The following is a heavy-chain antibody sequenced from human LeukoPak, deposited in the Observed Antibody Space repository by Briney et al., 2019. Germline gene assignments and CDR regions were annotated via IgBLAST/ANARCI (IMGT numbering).Heavy chain of an antibody. CDR2: IIPILGIA. Sequence: SVKVSCKPSGYTFISYGISWVRQAPGQGLEWMGRIIPILGIANYAQKFQGRVTITADKSTSTAYMELSSLRSEDTAVYYCARGISPGYYYYGMDVWGQGTTVTVSS. CDR3: ARGISPGYYYYGMDV. D-gene: IGHD2/OR15-2a*01. J-gene: IGHJ6*02. V-gene: IGHV1-69*04. CDR1: GYTFISYG.